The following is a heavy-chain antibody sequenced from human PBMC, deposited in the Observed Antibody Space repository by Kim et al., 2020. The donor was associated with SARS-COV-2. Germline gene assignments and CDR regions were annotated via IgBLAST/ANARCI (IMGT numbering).Heavy chain of an antibody. CDR3: ARTLGATRVSAYTLDL. V-gene: IGHV1-18*01. J-gene: IGHJ3*01. D-gene: IGHD1-26*01. CDR2: ISAYNGNT. CDR1: GYSFTNHG. Sequence: ASVKVSCKAAGYSFTNHGLSWVRQAPGQGLEWMGWISAYNGNTDYAQKFQGRGTMTTETSTTTAYMELRSLRSDDTAVYYCARTLGATRVSAYTLDLWGQ.